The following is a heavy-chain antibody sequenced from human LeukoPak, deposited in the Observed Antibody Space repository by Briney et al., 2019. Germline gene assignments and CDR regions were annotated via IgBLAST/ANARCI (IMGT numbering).Heavy chain of an antibody. J-gene: IGHJ4*02. CDR3: ARGVMITFGGVIAQQYYFDY. CDR2: ISAYNGNT. V-gene: IGHV1-18*04. CDR1: GYTFTSYG. D-gene: IGHD3-16*02. Sequence: ASVKVSCKASGYTFTSYGISWVRQAPGQGLEWMGWISAYNGNTSYAQKLQGRVTMTTDTSTSTAYMELRSLRSDDTAVYYCARGVMITFGGVIAQQYYFDYRGQGTLVTVSS.